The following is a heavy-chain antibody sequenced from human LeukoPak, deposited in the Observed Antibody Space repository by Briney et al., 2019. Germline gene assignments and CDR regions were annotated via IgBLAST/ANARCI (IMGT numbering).Heavy chain of an antibody. Sequence: GGSLRLSCAASGFTFSSYAMHWVRQAPGKGLEWVAVISYDGSNKYYADSVKGRFTISRDNSKNTLYLQMDSLRAEDTAVYYCAREDYGDYGASGYWGQGTLVTVSS. J-gene: IGHJ4*02. CDR1: GFTFSSYA. CDR3: AREDYGDYGASGY. V-gene: IGHV3-30*04. CDR2: ISYDGSNK. D-gene: IGHD4-17*01.